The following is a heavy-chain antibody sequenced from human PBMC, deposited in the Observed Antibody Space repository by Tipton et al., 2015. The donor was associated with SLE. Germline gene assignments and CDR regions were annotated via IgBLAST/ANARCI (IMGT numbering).Heavy chain of an antibody. J-gene: IGHJ4*02. CDR2: IWYDGSNK. CDR1: GFTFSSYG. Sequence: LSLTCAASGFTFSSYGMHWVRQAPGKGLEWVAVIWYDGSNKYYADSVKGRFTISRDNSKNTLYLQMNSLRAEDTAVYYCARWGTGDCFDYWGQGTLVTVSS. CDR3: ARWGTGDCFDY. D-gene: IGHD7-27*01. V-gene: IGHV3-33*01.